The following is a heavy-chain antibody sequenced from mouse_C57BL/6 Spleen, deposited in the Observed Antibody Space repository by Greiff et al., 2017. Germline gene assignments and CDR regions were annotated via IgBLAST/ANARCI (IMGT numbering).Heavy chain of an antibody. D-gene: IGHD2-1*01. CDR1: GFNIKDDY. V-gene: IGHV14-4*01. J-gene: IGHJ4*01. CDR2: IDPENGDT. CDR3: TYGNFLYYAMDY. Sequence: EVKLMESGAELVRPGASVKLSCTASGFNIKDDYMHWVKQRPEQGLEWIGWIDPENGDTEYASKFQGKATITADTSSNTAYLQLSSLTSEDTAVYYCTYGNFLYYAMDYWGQGTSVTVSS.